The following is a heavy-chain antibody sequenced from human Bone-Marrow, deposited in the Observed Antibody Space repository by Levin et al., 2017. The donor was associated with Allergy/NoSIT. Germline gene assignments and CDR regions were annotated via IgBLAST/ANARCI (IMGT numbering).Heavy chain of an antibody. V-gene: IGHV3-7*01. D-gene: IGHD2-8*01. Sequence: GESLKISCEGSGFTFSSHWMNWVRQAPGKGLEWVANINHNGREKYYVDSVKGRFTISRDNAQNSLYLEMNSLRAGDTAVYYCARAGVSGRRGVYFYYGMDAWGQGTTVSVSS. CDR1: GFTFSSHW. CDR3: ARAGVSGRRGVYFYYGMDA. J-gene: IGHJ6*02. CDR2: INHNGREK.